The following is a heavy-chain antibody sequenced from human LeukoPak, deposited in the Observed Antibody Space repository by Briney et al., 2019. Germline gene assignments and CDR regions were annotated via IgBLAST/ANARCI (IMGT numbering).Heavy chain of an antibody. CDR3: AKAVVRRGGDYYYGMDV. Sequence: GGSLRLSCAASGFTFSSYAMSWVRQAPGKGLEWVSGISGSGGSTHNADSVKGRFTISRDNSKNTLYLQMNSLRAEDTAVYYCAKAVVRRGGDYYYGMDVWGQGTTVTVSS. D-gene: IGHD2-2*01. V-gene: IGHV3-23*01. CDR1: GFTFSSYA. J-gene: IGHJ6*02. CDR2: ISGSGGST.